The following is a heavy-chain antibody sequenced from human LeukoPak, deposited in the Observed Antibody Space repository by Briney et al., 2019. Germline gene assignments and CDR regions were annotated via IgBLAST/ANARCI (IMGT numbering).Heavy chain of an antibody. V-gene: IGHV3-49*03. J-gene: IGHJ4*02. CDR3: TSRIAARSAIFDY. CDR2: IRSKAYGGTT. Sequence: GGSLRLSCTASGFTFGDYAMSWFRQAPGKGLEWVGFIRSKAYGGTTEYAASVKGRFTISRDDSKSTAYLQMNSLKTEDTAVYYCTSRIAARSAIFDYWGQGTLVTVSS. D-gene: IGHD6-6*01. CDR1: GFTFGDYA.